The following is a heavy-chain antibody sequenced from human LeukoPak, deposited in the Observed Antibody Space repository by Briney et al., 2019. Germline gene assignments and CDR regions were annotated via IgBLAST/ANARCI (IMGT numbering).Heavy chain of an antibody. CDR3: ARGGDYYDSSGYYSGSPRSRNLFDY. D-gene: IGHD3-22*01. J-gene: IGHJ4*02. CDR1: GGSISSGGYY. V-gene: IGHV4-31*03. Sequence: PSQTLSLTCTVSGGSISSGGYYWSWLRQHPGKGLEWIVYIYYSWSTYYNPSLKSRVTISVDTSKNQFSLKLSPVTAADTAVYYCARGGDYYDSSGYYSGSPRSRNLFDYWGQGTLVTVSS. CDR2: IYYSWST.